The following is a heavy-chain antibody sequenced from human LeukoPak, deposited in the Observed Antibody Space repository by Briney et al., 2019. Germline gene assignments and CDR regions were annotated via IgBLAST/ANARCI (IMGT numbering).Heavy chain of an antibody. D-gene: IGHD6-13*01. J-gene: IGHJ4*02. V-gene: IGHV3-21*01. Sequence: GGSLRLSCAASGFTFSSYSMNWVRQAPGKGLEWVSSISSSSSYIYYADSVKGRFTISRDNAKNSLYLQMNSPRAEDTAVYYCARDYSSSWTPDYWGQGTLVTVSS. CDR1: GFTFSSYS. CDR2: ISSSSSYI. CDR3: ARDYSSSWTPDY.